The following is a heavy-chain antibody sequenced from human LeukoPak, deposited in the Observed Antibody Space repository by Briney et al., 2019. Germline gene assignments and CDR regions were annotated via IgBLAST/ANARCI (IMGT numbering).Heavy chain of an antibody. CDR3: ARAGTFSSRYIWFDP. CDR1: GFTFSAYY. D-gene: IGHD6-13*01. J-gene: IGHJ5*02. CDR2: ITSSSST. Sequence: PGGSLRLSCAASGFTFSAYYMSWVRQAPGKGLEWISYITSSSSTNYADSVRGRFTISRDNAKNSLYLQMNSLRAEDTAVYYCARAGTFSSRYIWFDPWGQGTLVTVSS. V-gene: IGHV3-11*05.